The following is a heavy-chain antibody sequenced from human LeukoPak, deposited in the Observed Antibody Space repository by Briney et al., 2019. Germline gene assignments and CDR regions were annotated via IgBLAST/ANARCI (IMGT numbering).Heavy chain of an antibody. V-gene: IGHV4-61*02. D-gene: IGHD6-13*01. Sequence: SETLSLTCTVSGGSISSSSYYWGWIRQPAGKGLEWIGRIYTSGSTNYNPSLKSRVTMSVDTSKNQFSLKLSSVTAADTAVYYCASGLKVIAAAGTTNYYYGMDVWGQGTTVTVSS. CDR1: GGSISSSSYY. J-gene: IGHJ6*02. CDR2: IYTSGST. CDR3: ASGLKVIAAAGTTNYYYGMDV.